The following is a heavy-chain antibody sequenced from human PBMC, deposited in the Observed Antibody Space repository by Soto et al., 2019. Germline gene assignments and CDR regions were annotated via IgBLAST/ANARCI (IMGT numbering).Heavy chain of an antibody. V-gene: IGHV4-59*12. CDR2: IYYSGST. CDR3: AREVAAAGTN. Sequence: SETLSLTCXVSGGSISSYYWSWIRQPPGKGLEWIGYIYYSGSTYYNPSLKSRVTISVDTSKNQFSLKLSSVTAADTAVYYCAREVAAAGTNWGQGTLVTVS. D-gene: IGHD6-13*01. J-gene: IGHJ4*02. CDR1: GGSISSYY.